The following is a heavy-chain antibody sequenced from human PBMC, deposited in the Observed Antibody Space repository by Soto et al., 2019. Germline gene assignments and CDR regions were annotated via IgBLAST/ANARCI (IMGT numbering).Heavy chain of an antibody. CDR2: MNPNSGNT. D-gene: IGHD1-1*01. CDR1: GYTXSSYD. Sequence: SXKVSFKASGYTXSSYDINLVRQATGQGLEWMGWMNPNSGNTGYAQKFQGRVTMTRKNSISTAYMELSSLRSEATAVYYCARGGVLGWFDPWGQGTLGTVSS. CDR3: ARGGVLGWFDP. J-gene: IGHJ5*02. V-gene: IGHV1-8*01.